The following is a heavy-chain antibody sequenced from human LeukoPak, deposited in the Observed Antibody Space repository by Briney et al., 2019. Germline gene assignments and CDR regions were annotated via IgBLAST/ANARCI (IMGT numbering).Heavy chain of an antibody. J-gene: IGHJ4*02. V-gene: IGHV3-21*04. D-gene: IGHD3-3*01. CDR3: AKGSSKTLRGFDY. CDR2: ISGSSSYI. CDR1: GFTFSSYS. Sequence: GGSLRLSCAASGFTFSSYSMNWVRQAPEKGLEWVSSISGSSSYIYYADSVKGRFTITRDNAKNSLYLQMNSLRAEDTAVYYCAKGSSKTLRGFDYWGQGTLVTVSS.